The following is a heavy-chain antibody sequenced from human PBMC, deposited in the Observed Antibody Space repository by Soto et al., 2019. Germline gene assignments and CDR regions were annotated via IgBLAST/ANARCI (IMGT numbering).Heavy chain of an antibody. CDR2: INPNSGGT. V-gene: IGHV1-2*04. CDR1: GYTFTGYY. CDR3: ARSPPPTYSGSYPIRGAFDI. D-gene: IGHD1-26*01. Sequence: ASVKVSCKASGYTFTGYYMHWVRQAPGQGLEWMGWINPNSGGTNYAQKFQGWVTMTRDTSISTAYMELSRLRSEDTAVYYCARSPPPTYSGSYPIRGAFDIWGQGTMVTVSS. J-gene: IGHJ3*02.